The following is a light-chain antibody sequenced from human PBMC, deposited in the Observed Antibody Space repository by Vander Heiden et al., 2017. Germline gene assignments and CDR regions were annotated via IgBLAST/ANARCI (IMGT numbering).Light chain of an antibody. V-gene: IGKV1-39*01. CDR1: QSISSY. J-gene: IGKJ2*01. CDR2: AAS. Sequence: DIQMTQSPSSLSASVGDRVTITCRASQSISSYLNWYQQKPGKAPKLLIYAASSLQSGVPSRFSGSGSGTDFTLTISSLQPEDFATYYCQQSYSTPPYIFGQGIKLEIK. CDR3: QQSYSTPPYI.